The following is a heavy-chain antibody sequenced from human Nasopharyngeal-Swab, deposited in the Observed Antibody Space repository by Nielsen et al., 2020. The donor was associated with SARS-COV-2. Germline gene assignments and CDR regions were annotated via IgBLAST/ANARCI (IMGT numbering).Heavy chain of an antibody. CDR1: GYTFTGYY. Sequence: ASVKVSCKASGYTFTGYYMHWVRQAPGQGLEWMGRINPSSGGTNYAQKFQGRVTMTRDTSISTAYMELSRLRSDDTAVYYCARDRVKIGYCSGGSCYSVGKGFDPWGQGTLVTVSS. CDR2: INPSSGGT. V-gene: IGHV1-2*06. J-gene: IGHJ5*02. CDR3: ARDRVKIGYCSGGSCYSVGKGFDP. D-gene: IGHD2-15*01.